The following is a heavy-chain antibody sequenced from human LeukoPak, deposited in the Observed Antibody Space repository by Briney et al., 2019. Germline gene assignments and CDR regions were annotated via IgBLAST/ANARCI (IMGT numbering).Heavy chain of an antibody. J-gene: IGHJ4*02. D-gene: IGHD3-10*01. CDR2: ISGSGGST. Sequence: GGTLRLSCAASGVTFSSDAMSWVRQAPGKGLEWGSAISGSGGSTYYADSVKGRFTISRDNSMNTLYLQMNGLRAEDTAVYYCARARYGSGSYCFDYWGQGTLVTVSS. CDR1: GVTFSSDA. CDR3: ARARYGSGSYCFDY. V-gene: IGHV3-23*01.